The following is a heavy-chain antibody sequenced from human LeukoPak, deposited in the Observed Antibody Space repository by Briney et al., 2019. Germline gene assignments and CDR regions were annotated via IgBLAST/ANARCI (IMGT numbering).Heavy chain of an antibody. CDR2: ISYDGSNK. V-gene: IGHV3-30*18. Sequence: GRSLRLSCAASGFTFSNYGMHWVRQAPGKGLEWVAIISYDGSNKYYADSVKGRFTISRDNSKNTLYLQMNSLRAEDTAVYYCAKSYDYGDYGSDVWGQGTTVTVSS. CDR3: AKSYDYGDYGSDV. CDR1: GFTFSNYG. D-gene: IGHD4-17*01. J-gene: IGHJ6*02.